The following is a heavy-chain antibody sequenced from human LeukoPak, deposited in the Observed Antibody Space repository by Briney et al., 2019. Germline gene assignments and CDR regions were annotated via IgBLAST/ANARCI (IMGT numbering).Heavy chain of an antibody. J-gene: IGHJ4*02. CDR1: GGSISSSSYY. CDR2: IYYSGST. V-gene: IGHV4-39*01. Sequence: PSETLSLTCTVSGGSISSSSYYWGWIRQPPGKGLEWIGSIYYSGSTYYNPSLKSRVTISVDTSKNQFSLKLSSVTAADTAVYYCARHHYGAVVVAVDYFDYWGQGTLVTVSS. CDR3: ARHHYGAVVVAVDYFDY. D-gene: IGHD2-15*01.